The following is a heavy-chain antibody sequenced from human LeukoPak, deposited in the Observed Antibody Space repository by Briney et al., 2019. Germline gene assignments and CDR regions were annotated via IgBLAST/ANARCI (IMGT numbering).Heavy chain of an antibody. D-gene: IGHD4/OR15-4a*01. CDR1: GFVFSNYW. Sequence: GGSLRLSCVASGFVFSNYWMGWVRQAPGKKLEWVANIKEDGGETYYVDSVKGRFTISRDNARNSLDLQMNSLRDEDTAVYYCARRKEVQTTFDYWGQGTLVTVSS. CDR3: ARRKEVQTTFDY. V-gene: IGHV3-7*01. J-gene: IGHJ4*02. CDR2: IKEDGGET.